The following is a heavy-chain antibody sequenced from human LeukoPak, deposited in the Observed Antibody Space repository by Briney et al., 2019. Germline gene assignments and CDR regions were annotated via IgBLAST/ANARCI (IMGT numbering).Heavy chain of an antibody. D-gene: IGHD6-13*01. CDR1: GASISSGSNY. J-gene: IGHJ6*03. CDR3: ARGSLYYYYYYMDV. V-gene: IGHV4-39*07. CDR2: IYSSGST. Sequence: PSETLSLTCSASGASISSGSNYWGWIRQPPGKTLEWIGSIYSSGSTYYNPSLKSRVIIIIDTPKNQFSLKLSSVTAADTAVYYCARGSLYYYYYYMDVWGKGTTVTVSS.